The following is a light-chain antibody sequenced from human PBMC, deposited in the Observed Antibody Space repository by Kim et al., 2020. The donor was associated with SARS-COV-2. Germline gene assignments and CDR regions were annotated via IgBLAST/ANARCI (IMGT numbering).Light chain of an antibody. CDR3: QQLII. Sequence: DIQMTQSPSSLSASVGDRVNITCQASQDISNHLNWHQQKPGKAPKLLIYDASNLETGVPSSFSGSGSETDLTFTISSLQPEDIATYYCQQLIIFGPGTKVDIK. CDR2: DAS. CDR1: QDISNH. V-gene: IGKV1-33*01. J-gene: IGKJ3*01.